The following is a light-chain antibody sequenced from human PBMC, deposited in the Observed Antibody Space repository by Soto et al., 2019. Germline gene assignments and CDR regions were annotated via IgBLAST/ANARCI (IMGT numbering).Light chain of an antibody. V-gene: IGLV2-8*01. Sequence: QSALTQPPSASGSPGQSVTISCTGSSSDVGAYNYVSWYQQHPGKAPKLMIFEVSKRSSGVPGRFSGSKSGNRASLTVSGLQAEDEADYYCSSYSGSNNYVVFGGGTKLTV. J-gene: IGLJ2*01. CDR3: SSYSGSNNYVV. CDR2: EVS. CDR1: SSDVGAYNY.